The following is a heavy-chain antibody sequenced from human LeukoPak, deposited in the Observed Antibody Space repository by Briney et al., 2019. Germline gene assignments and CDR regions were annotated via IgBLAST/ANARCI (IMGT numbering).Heavy chain of an antibody. V-gene: IGHV4-59*01. J-gene: IGHJ3*02. CDR1: GGSISSYY. CDR2: IYYSGST. Sequence: SETLSLTCTVSGGSISSYYWSWIRQPPGKGLEWIGYIYYSGSTNYNPSLKSRVTISVDTSKNQFSLKLSSVTAADTAVYYCAVSGVDDENDAFDIWGQGTMVTVSS. CDR3: AVSGVDDENDAFDI. D-gene: IGHD3-3*01.